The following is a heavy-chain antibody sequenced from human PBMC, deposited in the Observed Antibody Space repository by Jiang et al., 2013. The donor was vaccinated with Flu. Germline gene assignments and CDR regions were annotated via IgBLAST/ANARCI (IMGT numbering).Heavy chain of an antibody. Sequence: GPGLVKPSETLSLTCTVSGDSMRTYYWSWIRQPPGKGLEWIGSISYSGITDFNPSLKSRVTMSVDTSKNQFSLNLTSLTGADTAVYYCARGGITARQSRPSHWFEPWGQGTLVPVSS. CDR2: ISYSGIT. CDR3: ARGGITARQSRPSHWFEP. V-gene: IGHV4-59*01. CDR1: GDSMRTYY. D-gene: IGHD6-25*01. J-gene: IGHJ5*02.